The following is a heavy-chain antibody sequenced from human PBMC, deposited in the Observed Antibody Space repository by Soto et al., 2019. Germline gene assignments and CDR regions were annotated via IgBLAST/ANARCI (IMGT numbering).Heavy chain of an antibody. CDR3: ARHGRTSGSFSTSSVRTEFDY. CDR2: IYYSGNT. D-gene: IGHD6-6*01. Sequence: SETLSLTCTVSGFSISSVTYYWGWVRQSPGKGLEWIGTIYYSGNTYYKPSLKSRVTISIDTSKNQFSLKLNSVTAADTAVYFCARHGRTSGSFSTSSVRTEFDYWGQGTLVTVSS. J-gene: IGHJ4*02. CDR1: GFSISSVTYY. V-gene: IGHV4-39*01.